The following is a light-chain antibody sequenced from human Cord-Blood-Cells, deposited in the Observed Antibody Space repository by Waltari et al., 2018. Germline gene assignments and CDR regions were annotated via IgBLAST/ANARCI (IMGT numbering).Light chain of an antibody. J-gene: IGKJ1*01. V-gene: IGKV1-5*03. CDR3: QQYNSYWT. CDR1: QSISSW. Sequence: DIQMTQSPSTLSASVGDRVTITCRASQSISSWLAWYQQKPGKAPKLLIYKASSLESGXXSRFSGSGSGTEFTLTISSLQPDDFATYYCQQYNSYWTFGQGTKVEIK. CDR2: KAS.